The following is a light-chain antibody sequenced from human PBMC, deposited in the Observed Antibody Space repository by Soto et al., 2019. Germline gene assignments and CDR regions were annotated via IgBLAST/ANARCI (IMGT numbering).Light chain of an antibody. CDR2: DIS. J-gene: IGKJ5*01. V-gene: IGKV3-15*01. CDR3: QQYNNWPFS. Sequence: MTQCPAILSQYPGRFATVSGSAAQGVTTNFAWYQLRRGQPPRLLIYDISTRATGVPARFSGSGSGTEFTLTISGLQSEDFALYFCQQYNNWPFSFGPGTRLEIK. CDR1: QGVTTN.